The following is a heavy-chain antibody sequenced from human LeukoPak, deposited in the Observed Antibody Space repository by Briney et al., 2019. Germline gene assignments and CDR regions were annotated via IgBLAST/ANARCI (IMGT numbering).Heavy chain of an antibody. J-gene: IGHJ4*02. CDR1: GFAFSSYW. V-gene: IGHV3-15*01. CDR2: IKSKTDGGTT. Sequence: GGSLRLSCAASGFAFSSYWMSWVRQAPGKGLEWVGRIKSKTDGGTTDYAAPVKGRFTISRDDSKNTLYLQMNSLKTEDTAVYYCTTINYYDSSGYYYPFDYWGQGTLVTVSS. CDR3: TTINYYDSSGYYYPFDY. D-gene: IGHD3-22*01.